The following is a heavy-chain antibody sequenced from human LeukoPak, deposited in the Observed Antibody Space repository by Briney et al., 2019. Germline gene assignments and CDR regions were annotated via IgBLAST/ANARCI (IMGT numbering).Heavy chain of an antibody. J-gene: IGHJ4*02. V-gene: IGHV3-21*01. CDR2: ISSSSSYI. CDR3: ARDRESSSWFDY. CDR1: GFTFSSYS. D-gene: IGHD6-13*01. Sequence: GGSVRLSCAASGFTFSSYSMNWVRQAPGKGLEWVSSISSSSSYIYYADSVKGRFTISRDNAKNSLYLQMNSLRAEDTAVYYCARDRESSSWFDYWGQGTLVTVSS.